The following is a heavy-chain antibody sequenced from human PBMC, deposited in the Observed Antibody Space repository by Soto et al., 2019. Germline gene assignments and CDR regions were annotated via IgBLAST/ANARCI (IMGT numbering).Heavy chain of an antibody. D-gene: IGHD3-3*01. CDR2: IYYSGST. J-gene: IGHJ4*02. CDR3: ARKYYDFWSGHFDY. Sequence: SETLSLTCTVSGGSISSYYLSWIRQPPGKGLEWIGYIYYSGSTNYNPSLKSRVTISVDTSKNQFSLKLSSVTAADTAVYYCARKYYDFWSGHFDYWGQGTLVTVYS. CDR1: GGSISSYY. V-gene: IGHV4-59*01.